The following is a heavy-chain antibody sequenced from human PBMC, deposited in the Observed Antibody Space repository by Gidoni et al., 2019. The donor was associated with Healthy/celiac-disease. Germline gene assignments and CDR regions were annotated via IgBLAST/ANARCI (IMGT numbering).Heavy chain of an antibody. CDR1: GGSISSGGYY. Sequence: QVQLQESGPGLVKPSQTLSLTCTVSGGSISSGGYYWSWIRQHPGKGLEWIGYIYYSGSTYYNPSLKSQVTISVDTSKNQFSLKLSSVTAADTAVYYCARGEGTWDPVAGTGNYYYGMDVWGQGTTVTVSS. J-gene: IGHJ6*02. D-gene: IGHD6-19*01. CDR2: IYYSGST. V-gene: IGHV4-31*01. CDR3: ARGEGTWDPVAGTGNYYYGMDV.